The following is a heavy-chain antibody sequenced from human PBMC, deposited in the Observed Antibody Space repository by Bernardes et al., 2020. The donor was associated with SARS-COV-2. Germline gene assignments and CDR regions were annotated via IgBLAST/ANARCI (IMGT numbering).Heavy chain of an antibody. CDR1: GFTFDDYG. CDR3: AISSTQTREWDYYGMDV. J-gene: IGHJ6*02. D-gene: IGHD2-2*01. Sequence: GGSLRLSCAASGFTFDDYGMSWVRQAPGKGLEWVSGINWNGGSTGYADSVKGRFTISRDNAKNSLYLQMNSLRAEDTALYHCAISSTQTREWDYYGMDVWGQGTTVTVSS. V-gene: IGHV3-20*01. CDR2: INWNGGST.